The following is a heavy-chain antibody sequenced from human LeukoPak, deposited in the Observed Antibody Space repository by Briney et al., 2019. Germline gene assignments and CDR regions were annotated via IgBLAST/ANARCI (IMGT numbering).Heavy chain of an antibody. Sequence: PSETLSLTCTVSGGSLSSGSYYWSWIRQPAGKGLEWIGRIYTSGSTNYNPSLKSRVTISVDTSKNQFSLKLSSVTAADTAVYYCARGYYDFWSGYSYYCDYWGQGTLVTVSS. CDR2: IYTSGST. CDR3: ARGYYDFWSGYSYYCDY. V-gene: IGHV4-61*02. J-gene: IGHJ4*02. D-gene: IGHD3-3*01. CDR1: GGSLSSGSYY.